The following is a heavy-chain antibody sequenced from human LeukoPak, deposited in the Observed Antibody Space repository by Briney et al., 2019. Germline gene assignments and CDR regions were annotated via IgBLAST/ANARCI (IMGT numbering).Heavy chain of an antibody. CDR2: IYYSGST. D-gene: IGHD3-22*01. Sequence: SETLSLTCTVSGGSISSSSYYWGWIRQPPGKGLEWIGSIYYSGSTYYNPSLKSRVTISVDTSKNQFSLKLSSVTAADTAVYYCASRYYYDSSGFYYWGQGTLVTVSS. J-gene: IGHJ4*02. CDR1: GGSISSSSYY. CDR3: ASRYYYDSSGFYY. V-gene: IGHV4-39*01.